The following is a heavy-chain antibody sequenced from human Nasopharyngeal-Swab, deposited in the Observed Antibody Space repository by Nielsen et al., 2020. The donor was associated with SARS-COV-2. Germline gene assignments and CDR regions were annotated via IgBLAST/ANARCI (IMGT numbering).Heavy chain of an antibody. CDR2: IGAYNGNT. V-gene: IGHV1-18*01. J-gene: IGHJ4*02. CDR3: ARHGVAEDY. Sequence: ASVTLSCNASGYIFTSYDISWVRQARGQGLEWMGWIGAYNGNTNYAQKFQDRVTMTTDTSTSTVYMELRSLRSDDTAVYYCARHGVAEDYWGQGTLVTVSS. D-gene: IGHD3-3*01. CDR1: GYIFTSYD.